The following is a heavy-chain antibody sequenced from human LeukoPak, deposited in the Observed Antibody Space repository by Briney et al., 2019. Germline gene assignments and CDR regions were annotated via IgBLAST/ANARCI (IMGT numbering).Heavy chain of an antibody. D-gene: IGHD2-2*01. Sequence: GGSLRLSCAASGFTFSSYAMSWVRQAPGKGLEWVSAISGSGGSTYYADSVKGRFTISRDNSKNTLYLQMNSLRAEDTAVYYCAKEHEGYCSSTSCYSGFDPWGQGTLVTVSS. CDR1: GFTFSSYA. CDR2: ISGSGGST. CDR3: AKEHEGYCSSTSCYSGFDP. V-gene: IGHV3-23*01. J-gene: IGHJ5*02.